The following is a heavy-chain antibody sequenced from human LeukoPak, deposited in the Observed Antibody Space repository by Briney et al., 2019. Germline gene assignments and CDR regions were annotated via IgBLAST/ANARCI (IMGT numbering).Heavy chain of an antibody. J-gene: IGHJ4*02. D-gene: IGHD3-3*01. CDR1: GGTFSSYA. Sequence: SVKVSCKASGGTFSSYAISWVRQAPGQGLEWMGGIIPIFGTANYAQKFQGRVTITTDESTSTAYMELSSLRSEDTAVYYCARNKITIFGVVTRGPIDYWGQGTLVTVSS. CDR3: ARNKITIFGVVTRGPIDY. CDR2: IIPIFGTA. V-gene: IGHV1-69*05.